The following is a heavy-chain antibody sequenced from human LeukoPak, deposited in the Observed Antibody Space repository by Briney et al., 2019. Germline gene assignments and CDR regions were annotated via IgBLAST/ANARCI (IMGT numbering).Heavy chain of an antibody. CDR3: SIFAGAVPGNLLL. D-gene: IGHD2-2*01. CDR1: EFTPSAFW. V-gene: IGHV3-7*01. CDR2: LNKDGTEK. Sequence: GGSLRLSCAASEFTPSAFWTTWVRRPPGKRLEWVATLNKDGTEKEYVDSVKGRFSIFRDNGKNAVFLQMNSLRAEDTAVYYCSIFAGAVPGNLLLWGKGTTVIVSA. J-gene: IGHJ6*04.